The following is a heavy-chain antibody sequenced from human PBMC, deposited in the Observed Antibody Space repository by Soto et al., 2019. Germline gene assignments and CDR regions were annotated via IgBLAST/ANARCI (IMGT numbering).Heavy chain of an antibody. CDR2: ISAYNGNT. CDR3: ARVGIMITFGGVIVGGYFDY. Sequence: QVQLVQSGAEVKKPGASVKVSCKASGYTFTSYGISWVRQAPGQGLEWMGWISAYNGNTNYAQKLQGRVTMTTDKSTSTAYMELRSLRSDDTAVYYCARVGIMITFGGVIVGGYFDYWGQGTLVTVSS. D-gene: IGHD3-16*02. CDR1: GYTFTSYG. J-gene: IGHJ4*02. V-gene: IGHV1-18*01.